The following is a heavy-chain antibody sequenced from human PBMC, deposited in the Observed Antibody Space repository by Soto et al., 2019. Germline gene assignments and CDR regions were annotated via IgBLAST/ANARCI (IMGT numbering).Heavy chain of an antibody. CDR3: ARSYSSGWYYDFDY. J-gene: IGHJ4*02. CDR2: IYSGGST. CDR1: GFTVSSNY. Sequence: GGSLRLSCAASGFTVSSNYMSWVRQAPGKGLEWVSVIYSGGSTYYADSVKGRFTISRDNSKNTLYLQMNSLRAEDTAVYYCARSYSSGWYYDFDYWGQGTLVTVSS. D-gene: IGHD6-19*01. V-gene: IGHV3-53*01.